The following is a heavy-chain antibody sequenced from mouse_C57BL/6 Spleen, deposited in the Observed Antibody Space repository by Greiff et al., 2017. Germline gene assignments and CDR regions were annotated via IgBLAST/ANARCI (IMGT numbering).Heavy chain of an antibody. CDR3: AEGRGDY. Sequence: QVQLQQPGAELVKPGASVKLSCKASGYTFTSYWMQWVKQRPGQGLEWIGEIAPSDSYTNYNQKFKGKATLTVDTSSSTAYMQLSSLTSEDSAVYYCAEGRGDYWGQGTSVTVSS. J-gene: IGHJ4*01. D-gene: IGHD3-3*01. CDR2: IAPSDSYT. V-gene: IGHV1-50*01. CDR1: GYTFTSYW.